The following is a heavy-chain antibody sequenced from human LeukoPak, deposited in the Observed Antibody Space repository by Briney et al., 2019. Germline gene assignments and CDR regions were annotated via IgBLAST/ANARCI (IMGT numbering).Heavy chain of an antibody. CDR1: GGSFSGYY. Sequence: SETLSLTCAVYGGSFSGYYWSWIRQPPGKGLEWIGEINHSGSTNYNPSLKSRVTISVDTSKNQFSLKLSSVTAADTAVYYCARGLSSSSPLDYWGQGTLVTVSS. J-gene: IGHJ4*02. V-gene: IGHV4-34*01. CDR3: ARGLSSSSPLDY. D-gene: IGHD6-6*01. CDR2: INHSGST.